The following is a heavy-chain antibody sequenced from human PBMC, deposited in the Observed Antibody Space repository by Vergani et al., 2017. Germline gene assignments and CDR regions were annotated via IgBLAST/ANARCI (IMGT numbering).Heavy chain of an antibody. CDR3: ARDIPFDGSWSTSSRGWFDP. CDR2: INAGNGNT. CDR1: GYTFTSYA. V-gene: IGHV1-3*01. J-gene: IGHJ5*02. D-gene: IGHD3-10*01. Sequence: QVQLVQSGAEVKKPGASVKVSCKASGYTFTSYAMHWVRQAPGQRLEWMGWINAGNGNTKYSQKFQGRVTITRDQSESTAYMELSSLRSEDTAVYYCARDIPFDGSWSTSSRGWFDPWGQGTLVTVSS.